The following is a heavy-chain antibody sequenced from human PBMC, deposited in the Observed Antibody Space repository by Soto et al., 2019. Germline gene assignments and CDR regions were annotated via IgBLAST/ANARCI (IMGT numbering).Heavy chain of an antibody. V-gene: IGHV3-74*01. Sequence: EVQLVESGGGLVQPGGSLRLSCAVSGFTLSSYWMHWVRQVPGKGLVWVSRMNSDGSSTSYADSVKGRFTISRDNAKNTLYLQMNCLRADDTGLYYCARVGCSGGSCIDYWGQGTLVTVTS. CDR1: GFTLSSYW. D-gene: IGHD2-15*01. CDR3: ARVGCSGGSCIDY. J-gene: IGHJ4*02. CDR2: MNSDGSST.